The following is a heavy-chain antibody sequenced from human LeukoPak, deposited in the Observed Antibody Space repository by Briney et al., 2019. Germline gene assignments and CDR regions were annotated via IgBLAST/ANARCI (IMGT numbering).Heavy chain of an antibody. CDR3: AGQWLVLDYYYGMDV. CDR1: GFTVSSNY. J-gene: IGHJ6*02. D-gene: IGHD6-19*01. V-gene: IGHV3-66*02. Sequence: GGSLRLSCAASGFTVSSNYMSWVRQAPGKGLEWVSVIYSGGSTYYADSVKGRFTISRDNSKNTLYHQMNSLRAENAAVYYCAGQWLVLDYYYGMDVWGQGTTVTVSS. CDR2: IYSGGST.